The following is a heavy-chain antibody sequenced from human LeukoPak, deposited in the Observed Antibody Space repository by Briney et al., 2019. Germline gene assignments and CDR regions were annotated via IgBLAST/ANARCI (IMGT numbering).Heavy chain of an antibody. CDR1: GFTFSSYS. J-gene: IGHJ5*02. CDR3: ARGGGIVVVVAATSWFDP. Sequence: GGSLRLSCAASGFTFSSYSMNWVRQAPGKGLEWVSSISSSSSYIYYADSVKGRFTISRDNAKNSLYLQMNSLRAEDTAVYYCARGGGIVVVVAATSWFDPWGQGTLVTVSS. D-gene: IGHD2-15*01. CDR2: ISSSSSYI. V-gene: IGHV3-21*01.